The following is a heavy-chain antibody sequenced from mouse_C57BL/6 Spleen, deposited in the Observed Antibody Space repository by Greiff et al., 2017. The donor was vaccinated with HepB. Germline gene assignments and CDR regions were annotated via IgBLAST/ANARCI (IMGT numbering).Heavy chain of an antibody. Sequence: EVKVEESGGGLVQPGGSMKLSCVASGFTFSNYWMNWVRQSPEKGLEWVAQIRLKSDNYATHYAESVKGRFTISRDDSKSSVYLQMNSLRAEDTGIYYCTGGYGSSYYYAMDYWGQGTSVTVAS. CDR3: TGGYGSSYYYAMDY. V-gene: IGHV6-3*01. CDR2: IRLKSDNYAT. J-gene: IGHJ4*01. D-gene: IGHD1-1*01. CDR1: GFTFSNYW.